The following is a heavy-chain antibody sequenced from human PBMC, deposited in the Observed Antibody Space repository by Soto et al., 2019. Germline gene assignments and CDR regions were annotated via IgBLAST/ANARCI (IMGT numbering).Heavy chain of an antibody. CDR1: GYSFTSYW. D-gene: IGHD2-15*01. CDR2: IDPSDSNT. V-gene: IGHV5-10-1*01. J-gene: IGHJ6*02. Sequence: GESLKISCKASGYSFTSYWISWVRQTPGKGLEWMGRIDPSDSNTRYSPSFQGHVVISTDKSTTTAYVQWSSLKASDTATYYCARVKGFRIFDGMDVGGQGTTVTVSS. CDR3: ARVKGFRIFDGMDV.